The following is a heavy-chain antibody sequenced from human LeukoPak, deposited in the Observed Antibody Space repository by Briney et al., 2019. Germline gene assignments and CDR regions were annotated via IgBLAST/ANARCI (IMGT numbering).Heavy chain of an antibody. CDR2: IYPGDSDT. CDR3: ARHTNDYGGYGDY. J-gene: IGHJ4*02. CDR1: GYMFTSYW. V-gene: IGHV5-51*01. Sequence: GASLKISCKGSGYMFTSYWIGWVRQLPGKGLEWMGIIYPGDSDTRYSPSFQGQVTISADKSISAAYLQWSSLKASDTAMYYCARHTNDYGGYGDYWGQGTLVTVSS. D-gene: IGHD4-23*01.